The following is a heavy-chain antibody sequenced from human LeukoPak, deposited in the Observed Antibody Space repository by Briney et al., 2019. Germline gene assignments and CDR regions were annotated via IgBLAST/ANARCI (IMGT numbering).Heavy chain of an antibody. J-gene: IGHJ4*02. D-gene: IGHD3-22*01. Sequence: GGSLRLSCAASGFTFSSYGMHWVRQAPGKGLEWVAVIWYDGSNKYYADSVKGRFTISRDNSKNTLHLQMNSRRAEDTAVYYCAKDQGYYDSSGYDGYWGQGTLVTVSS. CDR3: AKDQGYYDSSGYDGY. V-gene: IGHV3-33*06. CDR2: IWYDGSNK. CDR1: GFTFSSYG.